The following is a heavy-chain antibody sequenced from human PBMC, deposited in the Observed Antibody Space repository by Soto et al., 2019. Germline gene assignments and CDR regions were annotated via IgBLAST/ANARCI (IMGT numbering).Heavy chain of an antibody. CDR2: INSDGSST. CDR1: GFTFSSYW. J-gene: IGHJ4*02. CDR3: ARDSIVEDYFDY. Sequence: EVQLVESGGGLVQPGGSLRLSCAASGFTFSSYWMHWVRQAPGKGLVWVSRINSDGSSTSYADFVKGRFTISRDNAKNTLYLQMNSLRAEDTAVYYCARDSIVEDYFDYWGQGTLVTVSS. D-gene: IGHD1-26*01. V-gene: IGHV3-74*01.